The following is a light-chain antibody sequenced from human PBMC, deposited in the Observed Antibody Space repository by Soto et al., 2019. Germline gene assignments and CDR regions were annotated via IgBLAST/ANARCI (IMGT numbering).Light chain of an antibody. CDR1: QSVSSSY. CDR2: GAS. Sequence: EIVLTQSPGTLSLSPGERTTLSCRASQSVSSSYLAWYQQKPGQAPKLLIYGASSRATGIPDRFSGSGSGTDFTITISRLETEDFAVYYCQQYSSSPRTFGQGTKVEIK. V-gene: IGKV3-20*01. CDR3: QQYSSSPRT. J-gene: IGKJ1*01.